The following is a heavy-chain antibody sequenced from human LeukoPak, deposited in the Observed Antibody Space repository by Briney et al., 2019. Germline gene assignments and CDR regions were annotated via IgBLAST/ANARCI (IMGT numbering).Heavy chain of an antibody. CDR3: ARTPPNWGADY. D-gene: IGHD7-27*01. CDR2: MSPRSGNT. Sequence: ASVKVSCKASGYSFTSYDINWVRQATGQGPEWMGWMSPRSGNTGYAQKFQRRVAMTSDTSISTAYMELSRLTSDDTAVYYCARTPPNWGADYWGQGTLVTVSS. CDR1: GYSFTSYD. V-gene: IGHV1-8*01. J-gene: IGHJ4*02.